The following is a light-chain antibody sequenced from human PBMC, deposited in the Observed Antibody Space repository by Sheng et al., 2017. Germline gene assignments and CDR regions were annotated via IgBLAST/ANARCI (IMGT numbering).Light chain of an antibody. Sequence: DIQLTQSPSSLSASVGDRVTITCRASQGISNYLNWYRQKPGKAPELLIFSASTLQSGAPPRFSGSGAGRDFTLTINSLQPEDFATFYCQESHSTAWAFGQGTKVEIK. CDR3: QESHSTAWA. J-gene: IGKJ1*01. V-gene: IGKV1-39*01. CDR1: QGISNY. CDR2: SAS.